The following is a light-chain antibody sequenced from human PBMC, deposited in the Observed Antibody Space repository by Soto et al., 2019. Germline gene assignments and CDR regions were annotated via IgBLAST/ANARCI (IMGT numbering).Light chain of an antibody. J-gene: IGKJ2*01. CDR2: GAS. CDR1: QSISSSY. Sequence: VLTQSPGTLSLSPGERATISCRASQSISSSYLAWYQHKPGQAPRLLIYGASSRASVITHRCSGSGSGTDFTLTISTLEPEDCGVFYCQQNGGSPPYTFGQGTRLEIK. CDR3: QQNGGSPPYT. V-gene: IGKV3-20*01.